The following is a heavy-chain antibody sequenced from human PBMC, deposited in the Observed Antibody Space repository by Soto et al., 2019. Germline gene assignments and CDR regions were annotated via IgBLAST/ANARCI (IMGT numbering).Heavy chain of an antibody. V-gene: IGHV4-30-2*01. CDR3: ARAGDQVGGMDV. CDR2: IYHSGST. J-gene: IGHJ6*02. Sequence: SETLSLTCAVSGGSISSGGYSWTWIRQPPGKGLEWIGYIYHSGSTGYNPSLKSRVTISVDRSKNQFSLKLSSVTAADTAVYYGARAGDQVGGMDVWGQGTTVTVSS. D-gene: IGHD3-16*01. CDR1: GGSISSGGYS.